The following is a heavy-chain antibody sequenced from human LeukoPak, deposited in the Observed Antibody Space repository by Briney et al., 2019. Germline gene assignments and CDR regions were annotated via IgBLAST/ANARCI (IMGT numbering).Heavy chain of an antibody. D-gene: IGHD3-22*01. CDR1: GGSISSGGYY. J-gene: IGHJ4*02. CDR2: IYYSGST. CDR3: ARSLYYYDSSGYDYFDY. V-gene: IGHV4-31*03. Sequence: SQTLSLTCTVSGGSISSGGYYWSWIRQHPGKGLEWIGCIYYSGSTYYNPSLKSRVTISVDTSKNQFSLKLSSVTAADTAVYYCARSLYYYDSSGYDYFDYWGQGTLVTVSS.